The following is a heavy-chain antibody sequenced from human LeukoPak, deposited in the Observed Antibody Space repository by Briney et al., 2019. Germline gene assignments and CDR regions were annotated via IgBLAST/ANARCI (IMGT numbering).Heavy chain of an antibody. Sequence: PSETLSLTCTVSGGSISSGDYYWSWIRQPPGKGLEWIGYIYYSGSTYYNPSLKSRVTISVDTSKNQFSLKLSSVTAADTAVYYCARFLYCSGGSCYDYWGQGTLVTVSS. CDR1: GGSISSGDYY. CDR3: ARFLYCSGGSCYDY. CDR2: IYYSGST. J-gene: IGHJ4*02. D-gene: IGHD2-15*01. V-gene: IGHV4-30-4*08.